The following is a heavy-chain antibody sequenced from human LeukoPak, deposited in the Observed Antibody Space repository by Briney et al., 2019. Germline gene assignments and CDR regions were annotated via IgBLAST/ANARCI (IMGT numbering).Heavy chain of an antibody. J-gene: IGHJ4*02. Sequence: ASVKVSCKASGYTFTGYYMHWVRQAPGQGLEWMGWINPNSGGTNYARKFQGRVTMTRDTSISTAYMELSRLRSDDTAVYYCARDLDYYGSGSYSFDYWGQGTLVTVSS. V-gene: IGHV1-2*02. CDR3: ARDLDYYGSGSYSFDY. D-gene: IGHD3-10*01. CDR1: GYTFTGYY. CDR2: INPNSGGT.